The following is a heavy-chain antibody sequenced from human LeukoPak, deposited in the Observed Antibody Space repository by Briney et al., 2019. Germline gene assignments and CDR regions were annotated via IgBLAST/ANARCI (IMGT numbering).Heavy chain of an antibody. Sequence: PGGSLRLSCAASGFTFSSYAMHWVRQAPGKGLEYVSAISSNGGSTYYANSVKGRFTISRDNSKNTLYLQVGSLRPEDMAVYYCARASSGSCSVRNPTLDYWGQGTLVTVSS. J-gene: IGHJ4*02. CDR1: GFTFSSYA. D-gene: IGHD1-26*01. V-gene: IGHV3-64*01. CDR2: ISSNGGST. CDR3: ARASSGSCSVRNPTLDY.